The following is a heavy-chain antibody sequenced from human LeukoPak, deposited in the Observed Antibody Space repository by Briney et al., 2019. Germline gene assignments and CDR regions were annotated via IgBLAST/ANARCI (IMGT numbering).Heavy chain of an antibody. J-gene: IGHJ4*02. CDR2: IVVGSGNT. Sequence: GTSVKVSCKASGFTFTSSAMQWVRRARGQRLEWIGWIVVGSGNTNYAQKFQERVTITRDMSTSTAYMELSSLRSEDTAVYYCAARSIAVAGTWFDYWGQGTLVTVSS. D-gene: IGHD6-19*01. CDR3: AARSIAVAGTWFDY. V-gene: IGHV1-58*02. CDR1: GFTFTSSA.